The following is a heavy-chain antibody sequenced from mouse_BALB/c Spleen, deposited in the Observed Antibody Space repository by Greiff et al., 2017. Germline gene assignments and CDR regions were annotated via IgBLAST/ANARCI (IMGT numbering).Heavy chain of an antibody. Sequence: VQLQQSGAELVKPGASVKLSCTASGFNIKDTYMHWVKQRPEQGLEWIGRIDPANGNTKYDPKFQGKATITADTSSNTAYLQLSSLTSEDTAVYYCAILWSSYWYFDVWGAGTTVTVSS. CDR1: GFNIKDTY. V-gene: IGHV14-3*02. CDR2: IDPANGNT. J-gene: IGHJ1*01. D-gene: IGHD1-1*02. CDR3: AILWSSYWYFDV.